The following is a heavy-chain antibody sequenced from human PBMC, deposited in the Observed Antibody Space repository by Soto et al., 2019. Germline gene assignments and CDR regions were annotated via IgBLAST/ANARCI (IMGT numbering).Heavy chain of an antibody. V-gene: IGHV1-18*01. CDR2: INTYNGNT. CDR1: GYTFTTYG. CDR3: ARAAGTTTYYYY. Sequence: GASVKVSCKASGYTFTTYGISWVRQAPGQGLEWMGWINTYNGNTDYAQKVQGRVTMTTDTSTSTAYMELRSLTSDDTAVYYCARAAGTTTYYYYWGQGTLVTVSS. J-gene: IGHJ4*02. D-gene: IGHD1-26*01.